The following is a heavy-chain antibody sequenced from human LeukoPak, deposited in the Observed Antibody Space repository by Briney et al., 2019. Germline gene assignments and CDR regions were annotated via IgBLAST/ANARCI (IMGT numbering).Heavy chain of an antibody. Sequence: ASMKVSCKTSGYTFTVYYMHWVRQAPGQGLEWMGWINPNGGSTTYAQKFQGRVTMTRDTSISTAYMELSRLRSDDTAVYYCARGLGDYYDSRGYYYPGDFDYWGQGTLVTVSS. J-gene: IGHJ4*02. D-gene: IGHD3-22*01. CDR2: INPNGGST. CDR1: GYTFTVYY. V-gene: IGHV1-2*02. CDR3: ARGLGDYYDSRGYYYPGDFDY.